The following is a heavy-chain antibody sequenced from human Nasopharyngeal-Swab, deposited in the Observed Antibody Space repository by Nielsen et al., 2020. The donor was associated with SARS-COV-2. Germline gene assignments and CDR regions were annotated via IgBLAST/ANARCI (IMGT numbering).Heavy chain of an antibody. CDR3: ARAGDLTAYYSYYMDV. J-gene: IGHJ6*03. CDR2: IYYSGST. V-gene: IGHV4-59*12. D-gene: IGHD2-21*02. CDR1: GGSISSYY. Sequence: SETLSLTCTVSGGSISSYYWSWIRQPPGKGLEWIGYIYYSGSTNYNPSLKSRVTISVDTSKNQFSLKLSSVTAADTALYYCARAGDLTAYYSYYMDVWGNGTTVTV.